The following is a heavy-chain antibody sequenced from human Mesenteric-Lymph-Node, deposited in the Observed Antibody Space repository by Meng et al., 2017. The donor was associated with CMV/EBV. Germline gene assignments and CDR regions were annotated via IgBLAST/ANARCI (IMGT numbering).Heavy chain of an antibody. J-gene: IGHJ6*02. D-gene: IGHD3-3*01. CDR1: GFTFDDYT. V-gene: IGHV3-43*01. Sequence: GGSLRLSCAASGFTFDDYTVHWVRQAPGKGLEWVSLISWDGDSTYYADSVKGRFTISRDNSKNSLYLQMNSLRIEDTALYYCVKDMARIPSRITICMDVWGQGTTVTVSS. CDR3: VKDMARIPSRITICMDV. CDR2: ISWDGDST.